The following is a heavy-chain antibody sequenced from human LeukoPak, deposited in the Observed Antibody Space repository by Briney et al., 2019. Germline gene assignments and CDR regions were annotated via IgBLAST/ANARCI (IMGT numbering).Heavy chain of an antibody. CDR2: MNPDTGNT. J-gene: IGHJ4*02. V-gene: IGHV1-8*01. CDR3: ARGNY. Sequence: ASVKVSCKASGYTFTNYDINWVRQATGQGLEWMGWMNPDTGNTGSAQKFQGRVTITRNTAISAAYMELSSLISEDTAVYYCARGNYWGQGTLVTVSS. CDR1: GYTFTNYD.